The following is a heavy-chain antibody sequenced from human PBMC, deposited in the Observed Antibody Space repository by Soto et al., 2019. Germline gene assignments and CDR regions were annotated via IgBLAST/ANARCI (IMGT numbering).Heavy chain of an antibody. J-gene: IGHJ6*02. CDR3: AKGYCGGDCYRWPDGIYGMDV. D-gene: IGHD2-21*02. CDR1: GFTFGNYG. CDR2: IRGSGAKA. Sequence: LRLSCAASGFTFGNYGMSWVRQAPGKGLEWVSGIRGSGAKAYHADSVKGRFTISRDNSKNILYLQMNSLRAEDTAVYYCAKGYCGGDCYRWPDGIYGMDVWGQGTTVTVSS. V-gene: IGHV3-23*01.